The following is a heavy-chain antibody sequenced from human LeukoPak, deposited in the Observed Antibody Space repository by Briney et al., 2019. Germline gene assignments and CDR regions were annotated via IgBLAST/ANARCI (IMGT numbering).Heavy chain of an antibody. Sequence: HGGSLRLSCAASGFTFSSYSMNWVRQAPGMGLEWVSSISSSSTYIYYADSVKGRFTISRDNTKNSLYLQMNSLRAEDTAVYYCARFQGAHYWGQGTLVTVSS. CDR2: ISSSSTYI. J-gene: IGHJ4*02. CDR3: ARFQGAHY. V-gene: IGHV3-21*01. CDR1: GFTFSSYS. D-gene: IGHD4/OR15-4a*01.